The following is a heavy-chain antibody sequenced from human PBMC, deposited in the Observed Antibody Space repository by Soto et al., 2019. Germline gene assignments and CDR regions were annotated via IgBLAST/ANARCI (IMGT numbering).Heavy chain of an antibody. V-gene: IGHV3-30*18. J-gene: IGHJ6*03. Sequence: PGGSLRLSCAASGFTFSSYGMRWVRQAPGKGLEWVAVISYDGSNKYYADSVKGRFTISRDNSKNTLYLQMNSLRAEDTAVYYCAKESVYYYYYMDVWGKGTTVTVSS. CDR3: AKESVYYYYYMDV. CDR1: GFTFSSYG. CDR2: ISYDGSNK.